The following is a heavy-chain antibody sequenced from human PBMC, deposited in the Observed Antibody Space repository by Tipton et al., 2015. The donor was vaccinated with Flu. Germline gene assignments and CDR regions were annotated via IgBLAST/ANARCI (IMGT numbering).Heavy chain of an antibody. Sequence: LRPSCAVYGGSFSGYYWSWIRQPPGKGLEWIGEINHSGSTNYNPSLKSRVTISVDTSKNQFSLKLSSVTAADTAVYYCARGQGYWGQGTLVTVSS. CDR1: GGSFSGYY. J-gene: IGHJ4*02. CDR2: INHSGST. V-gene: IGHV4-34*01. CDR3: ARGQGY.